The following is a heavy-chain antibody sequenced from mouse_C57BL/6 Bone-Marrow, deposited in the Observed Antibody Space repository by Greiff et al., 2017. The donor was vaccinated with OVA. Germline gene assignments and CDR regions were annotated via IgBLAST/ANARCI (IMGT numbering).Heavy chain of an antibody. D-gene: IGHD1-1*01. V-gene: IGHV1-55*01. Sequence: QVQLQQSGAELVKPGASVKMSCKASGYTFTSYWITWVKQRPGQGLEWIGDIYPGSGSTNYNEKFKSKATLTVDTSSSTAYMHLSSLTSEDSAVYYCAIITTVVADWGQGTTLTVSS. J-gene: IGHJ2*01. CDR2: IYPGSGST. CDR1: GYTFTSYW. CDR3: AIITTVVAD.